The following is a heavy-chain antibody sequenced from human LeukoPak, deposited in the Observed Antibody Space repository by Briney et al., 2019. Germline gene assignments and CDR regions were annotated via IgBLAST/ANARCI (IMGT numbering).Heavy chain of an antibody. V-gene: IGHV3-23*01. CDR1: GFTFSSYA. Sequence: GGPLRLSCAASGFTFSSYAMSWVRQAPGKGLEWVSAISGSGGSTYYADSVKGRFTISRDNSKNTLYLQMNSLRAEDTAVYYCAMGATSWSGYSFPKIFQHWGRGTLVTVSS. J-gene: IGHJ1*01. CDR2: ISGSGGST. CDR3: AMGATSWSGYSFPKIFQH. D-gene: IGHD3-3*01.